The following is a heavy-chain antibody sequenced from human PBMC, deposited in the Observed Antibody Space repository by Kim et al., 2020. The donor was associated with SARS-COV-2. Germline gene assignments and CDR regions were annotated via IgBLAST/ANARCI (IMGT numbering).Heavy chain of an antibody. D-gene: IGHD6-19*01. V-gene: IGHV1-3*01. CDR1: GYTFTSYA. CDR3: ARDPGIAVAGPQNYGMDV. J-gene: IGHJ6*02. CDR2: INAGNGNT. Sequence: ASVKVSCKASGYTFTSYAMHWVRQAPGQRLEWMGWINAGNGNTKYSRKFQGRVTITRDTSASTAYMELSSLRSEDTAVYYCARDPGIAVAGPQNYGMDVWGQGTTVTVSS.